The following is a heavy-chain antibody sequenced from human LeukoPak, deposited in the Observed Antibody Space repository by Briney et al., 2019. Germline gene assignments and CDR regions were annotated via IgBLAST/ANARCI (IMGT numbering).Heavy chain of an antibody. CDR2: ISGSGSST. CDR1: GFTFSSYA. J-gene: IGHJ4*02. V-gene: IGHV3-23*01. D-gene: IGHD3-16*01. CDR3: AKGGGGVLAS. Sequence: GESLRLSCAASGFTFSSYAMSWVRQAPGKGLEWVSSISGSGSSTYYADSVKGRFTISRDNSKNTLFLQMNSLKADDTAVYYCAKGGGGVLASWGQGTLVTVSS.